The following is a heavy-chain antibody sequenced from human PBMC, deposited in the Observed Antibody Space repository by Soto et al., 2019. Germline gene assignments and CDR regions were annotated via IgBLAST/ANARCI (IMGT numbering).Heavy chain of an antibody. CDR2: INDGGIT. J-gene: IGHJ5*02. D-gene: IGHD2-2*01. Sequence: SETLSLTCTVSGGSISNYYWSWIRQPPGKGLEWIAYINDGGITNHDPSLKSRVSISIDTSKNQFSLKLTSVTAADTAVYYCARDRNEQLLGGPWFDPWSQGTLVTVSS. CDR1: GGSISNYY. V-gene: IGHV4-59*01. CDR3: ARDRNEQLLGGPWFDP.